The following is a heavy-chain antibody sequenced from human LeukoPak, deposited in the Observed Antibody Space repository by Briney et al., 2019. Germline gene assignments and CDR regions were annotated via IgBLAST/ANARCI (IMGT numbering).Heavy chain of an antibody. Sequence: GGSLRLSCAASGFTLNSYGMSWVRQAPGKGLEWVSSISGSRTYYADSVKGRFTISRDNSKNTLYLQMSSLRAEDTAVYHCSKDLRIGTLGYFDYWGQGTLVSVSS. V-gene: IGHV3-23*01. CDR1: GFTLNSYG. CDR3: SKDLRIGTLGYFDY. D-gene: IGHD1-1*01. CDR2: ISGSRT. J-gene: IGHJ4*02.